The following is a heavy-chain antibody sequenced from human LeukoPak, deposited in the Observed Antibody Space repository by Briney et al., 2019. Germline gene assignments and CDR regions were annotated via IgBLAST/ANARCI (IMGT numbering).Heavy chain of an antibody. Sequence: GRSLRLSCAASGFTFSSYAMHWVRQAPGKGLEWVAVISYDGSNKYYADSVKGRFTISRDNSKNTLYLQMNSLRAEDTAVYYCARDWGSGWYRSEHFDYWGQGTLVTVSS. CDR3: ARDWGSGWYRSEHFDY. V-gene: IGHV3-30-3*01. D-gene: IGHD6-19*01. J-gene: IGHJ4*02. CDR1: GFTFSSYA. CDR2: ISYDGSNK.